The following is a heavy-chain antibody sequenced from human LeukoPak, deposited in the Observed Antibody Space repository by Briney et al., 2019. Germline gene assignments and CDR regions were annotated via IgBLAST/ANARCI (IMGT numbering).Heavy chain of an antibody. V-gene: IGHV3-21*01. J-gene: IGHJ5*02. Sequence: KTGGSLRLSCAASGFTFSSYSMNWVRQAPGKGLEWVSSISSSSSYIYYADSVKGRFTISRDNAKNSLYLQMNSLRAEDTAVYYCARGELDTAMGVLNWFDPWGQGTLVTVSS. D-gene: IGHD5-18*01. CDR1: GFTFSSYS. CDR3: ARGELDTAMGVLNWFDP. CDR2: ISSSSSYI.